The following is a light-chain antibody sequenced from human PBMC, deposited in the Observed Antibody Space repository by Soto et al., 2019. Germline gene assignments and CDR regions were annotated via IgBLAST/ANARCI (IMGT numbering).Light chain of an antibody. V-gene: IGKV1-5*01. Sequence: DIQMTQSPSTLSASVGDRVTITCRASQSISSWLAWYQQKSGKAPKLLIYDASSLESGVPSRFSGSGSGTEFTLTISSLQPDYFATSYCQQYNSYSWTFGQGTKVEIK. CDR1: QSISSW. CDR3: QQYNSYSWT. CDR2: DAS. J-gene: IGKJ1*01.